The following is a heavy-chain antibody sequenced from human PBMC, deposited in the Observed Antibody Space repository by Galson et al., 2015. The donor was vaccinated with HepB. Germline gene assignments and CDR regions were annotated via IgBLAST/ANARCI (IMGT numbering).Heavy chain of an antibody. CDR3: ARSPIGYDSSGYPPDY. V-gene: IGHV3-11*06. CDR1: GFTFSDYY. J-gene: IGHJ4*02. D-gene: IGHD3-22*01. CDR2: ISSSSSYT. Sequence: SLRLSCAASGFTFSDYYMSWIRQAPGKGLEWVSYISSSSSYTNYADSVKGRFTISRDNAKNSLYLQMNSLRAEDTAVYYCARSPIGYDSSGYPPDYWGQGTLVTVSS.